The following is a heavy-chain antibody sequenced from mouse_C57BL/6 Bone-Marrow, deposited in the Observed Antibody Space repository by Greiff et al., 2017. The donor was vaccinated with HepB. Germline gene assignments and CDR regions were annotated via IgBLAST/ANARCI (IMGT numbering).Heavy chain of an antibody. Sequence: QVQLQQSGAELVRPGPSVKVSCKASGYAFTNYLIEWVKQRPGQGLEWIGVINPGSGGTNYNEKFKGKATLTADKSSSTAYMQLSSLTSEDSAVYFCASPDGYYVYWGQGTTLTVSS. V-gene: IGHV1-54*01. CDR2: INPGSGGT. CDR1: GYAFTNYL. CDR3: ASPDGYYVY. J-gene: IGHJ2*01. D-gene: IGHD2-3*01.